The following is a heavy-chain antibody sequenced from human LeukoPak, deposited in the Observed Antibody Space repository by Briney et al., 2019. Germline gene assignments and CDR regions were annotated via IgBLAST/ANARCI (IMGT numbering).Heavy chain of an antibody. D-gene: IGHD3-22*01. CDR3: ARDRPNYYGSDGHYYRRDGDY. CDR2: ITSRGEST. V-gene: IGHV3-23*01. Sequence: GGSLRLSCAASGFTFSIYAMSWVRQAPGKGLQWVSSITSRGESTWYVDSVEGRFTITRDNSENTLNLQMHSLRAEDTAVYYCARDRPNYYGSDGHYYRRDGDYWGRGTLVSVSS. J-gene: IGHJ4*02. CDR1: GFTFSIYA.